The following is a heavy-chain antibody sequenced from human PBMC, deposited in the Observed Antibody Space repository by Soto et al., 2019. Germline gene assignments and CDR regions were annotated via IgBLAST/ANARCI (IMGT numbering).Heavy chain of an antibody. D-gene: IGHD2-2*01. Sequence: QVQLQESGPGLVKPSGTLSLTCAVSGGSISSSNWWSWVRQPPGKGLEWIGEIYHSGSTNYNPSLERRVTITVDKSKNQVSLTLSSVTAADTAVYYCARDRIVVVPAAMKPYYYYGMDAWGQGTTVTVSS. CDR1: GGSISSSNW. CDR2: IYHSGST. CDR3: ARDRIVVVPAAMKPYYYYGMDA. J-gene: IGHJ6*02. V-gene: IGHV4-4*02.